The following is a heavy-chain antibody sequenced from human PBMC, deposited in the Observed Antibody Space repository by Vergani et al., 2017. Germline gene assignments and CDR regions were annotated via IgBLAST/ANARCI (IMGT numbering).Heavy chain of an antibody. CDR3: ASLRSYYDILTGYYNSLYYFDY. D-gene: IGHD3-9*01. Sequence: QVQLHESGPGLVKPSQTLSLTCTVSGGSITSGCFYWSWIRQPAGKGLEWIGRIHSSGTTHHNPSLKSRVTLSVDTSKNQLSLKLSSVTAADTAVYYCASLRSYYDILTGYYNSLYYFDYWGQGTLVTVSS. CDR1: GGSITSGCFY. CDR2: IHSSGTT. J-gene: IGHJ4*02. V-gene: IGHV4-61*02.